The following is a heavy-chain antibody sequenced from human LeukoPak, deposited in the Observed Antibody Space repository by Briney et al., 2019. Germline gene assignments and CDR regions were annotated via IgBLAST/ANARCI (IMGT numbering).Heavy chain of an antibody. Sequence: SVKVSCKASGGTFSSYAISWVRQAPGQGLEWMGGIVPIFGTANYAQKFQGRVTITADESTSTAYMELSSLRSEDTAVYYCARDRYYYYYYYRDVWGKGTTVTVSS. CDR1: GGTFSSYA. CDR2: IVPIFGTA. V-gene: IGHV1-69*13. J-gene: IGHJ6*03. CDR3: ARDRYYYYYYYRDV.